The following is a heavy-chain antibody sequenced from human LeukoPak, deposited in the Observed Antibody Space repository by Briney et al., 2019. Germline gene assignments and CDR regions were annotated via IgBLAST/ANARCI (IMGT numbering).Heavy chain of an antibody. Sequence: PSETLSLTCTVSGGSISSYYWSWIRQPAGKGLGWSGRIYISGTTNYNPSLTSRVTISVNKSKNQFSLKLNSVTAADTAVYYCARQPGGTAAFDIWGQGTMVTVSS. CDR1: GGSISSYY. D-gene: IGHD1-14*01. V-gene: IGHV4-4*07. CDR2: IYISGTT. J-gene: IGHJ3*02. CDR3: ARQPGGTAAFDI.